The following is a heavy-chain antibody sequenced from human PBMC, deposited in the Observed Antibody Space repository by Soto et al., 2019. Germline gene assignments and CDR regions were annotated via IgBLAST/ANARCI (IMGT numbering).Heavy chain of an antibody. CDR3: ARDWCDTTSCYECDY. V-gene: IGHV1-46*01. CDR1: GYTFTNYY. CDR2: INPSGGST. D-gene: IGHD2-2*01. J-gene: IGHJ4*02. Sequence: QVQLVQSGAEVKRSGASVKVSCKASGYTFTNYYMHWVRQAPGQGLEWMGIINPSGGSTRFAQKFQGRLTLTRDTSTSTVYMELSSLRSDDTAVYYCARDWCDTTSCYECDYWGQGTLVTVSS.